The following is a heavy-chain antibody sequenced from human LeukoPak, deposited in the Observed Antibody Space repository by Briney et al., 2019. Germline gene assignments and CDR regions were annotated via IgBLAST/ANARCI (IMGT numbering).Heavy chain of an antibody. D-gene: IGHD3-9*01. CDR3: AKDYDIVTGYSLEYFQN. J-gene: IGHJ1*01. CDR1: GVTFSSDA. Sequence: GGSLRLSCAASGVTFSSDAMCWVRQAPGEGLEWVSAIIVRGGSTYYADSVKGRFTISRGNSKNTLYLQMNSLRAEDTAVYYCAKDYDIVTGYSLEYFQNWGEGKLVTVSS. V-gene: IGHV3-23*01. CDR2: IIVRGGST.